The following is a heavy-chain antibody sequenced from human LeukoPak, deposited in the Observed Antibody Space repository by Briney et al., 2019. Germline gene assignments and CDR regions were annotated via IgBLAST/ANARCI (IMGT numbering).Heavy chain of an antibody. CDR2: ISSSGSTI. CDR3: ARDRGYSGYENDY. V-gene: IGHV3-11*04. D-gene: IGHD5-12*01. CDR1: GFTFSDYY. J-gene: IGHJ4*02. Sequence: PGGSLRLSCAASGFTFSDYYMSWIRQAPGKGLEWVSYISSSGSTIYYADSLKGRFTISMDNAKNSLYLQMNSLRAEDTAVYYCARDRGYSGYENDYWGQGTLVTVSS.